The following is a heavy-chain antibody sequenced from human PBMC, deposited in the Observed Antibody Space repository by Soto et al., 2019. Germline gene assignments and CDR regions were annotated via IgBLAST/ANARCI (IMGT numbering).Heavy chain of an antibody. D-gene: IGHD5-12*01. CDR2: IGTAGDT. Sequence: GGSLRLSCAASGFTFSSYDMHWVRQATGKGLEWVSAIGTAGDTYYPGSVKGRFTISRENAKNSLYLQMNSLRAEDTAVYYCARVATITGRGWFDPWGQGTLVTVSS. V-gene: IGHV3-13*01. CDR3: ARVATITGRGWFDP. J-gene: IGHJ5*02. CDR1: GFTFSSYD.